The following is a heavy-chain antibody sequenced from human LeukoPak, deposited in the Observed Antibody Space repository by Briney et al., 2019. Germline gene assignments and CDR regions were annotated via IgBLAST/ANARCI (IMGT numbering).Heavy chain of an antibody. CDR2: IPSSGSTI. V-gene: IGHV3-48*03. CDR1: GLTFSTYE. CDR3: ASHYHGSGSYYNRGLDY. J-gene: IGHJ4*02. D-gene: IGHD3-10*01. Sequence: PGGSLRLSCAASGLTFSTYEMNWVRQAPGKGLEWVSYIPSSGSTIYYVDSVKGRFTISRDNAKNSLYLQMNSLRAEDTALYYCASHYHGSGSYYNRGLDYWGQGTLVTVSS.